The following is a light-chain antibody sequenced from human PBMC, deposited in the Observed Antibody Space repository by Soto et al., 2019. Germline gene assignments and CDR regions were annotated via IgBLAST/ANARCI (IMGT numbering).Light chain of an antibody. CDR2: GAS. J-gene: IGKJ1*01. V-gene: IGKV3-20*01. CDR3: QQYGSSGT. Sequence: EIVLTQSPGTLSLSPGERATLSCRASERLSSVYLAWYQQRPGQPPRLLIYGASNRATGIPDGFSGSGSGTDFTLTISRLEPEDFAVYYCQQYGSSGTFGQGTKVDIK. CDR1: ERLSSVY.